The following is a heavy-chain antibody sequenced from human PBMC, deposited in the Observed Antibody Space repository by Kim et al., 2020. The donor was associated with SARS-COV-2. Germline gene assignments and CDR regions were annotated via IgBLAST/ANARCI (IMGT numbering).Heavy chain of an antibody. V-gene: IGHV3-48*04. J-gene: IGHJ3*02. D-gene: IGHD1-7*01. Sequence: GGSLRLSCATSGFTLSLYSMNWVRQAPGKGLEWVSHISDFSTTTKYADSVKGRFTISRDNTKNSLYLQMNGLRAEDTAVYYCVRENYWAFHIWGQGTMVTVSS. CDR2: ISDFSTTT. CDR1: GFTLSLYS. CDR3: VRENYWAFHI.